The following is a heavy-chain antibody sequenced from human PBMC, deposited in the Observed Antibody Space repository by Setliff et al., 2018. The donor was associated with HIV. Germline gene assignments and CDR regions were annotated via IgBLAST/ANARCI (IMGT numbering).Heavy chain of an antibody. V-gene: IGHV4-39*07. CDR2: IYYSGST. D-gene: IGHD3-10*01. CDR1: GGSISSSTYY. Sequence: SETLSLTCTVSGGSISSSTYYWGWIRQPPGKGLEWIGSIYYSGSTSYNPSLKSRVTISVDRSKNQFSLKLRSVTAADTAVYYCARDTSLVRGRDYWGQGTLVTVLL. CDR3: ARDTSLVRGRDY. J-gene: IGHJ4*02.